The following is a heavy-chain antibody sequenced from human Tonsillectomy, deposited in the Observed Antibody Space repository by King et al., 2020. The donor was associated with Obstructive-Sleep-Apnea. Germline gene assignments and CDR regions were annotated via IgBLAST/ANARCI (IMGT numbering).Heavy chain of an antibody. CDR1: VFSVRSNE. Sequence: VQLVESRGVLVQPGGSLRLSCAASVFSVRSNEMSWVRQAPGKGLVCVGSISDCSTYYADSRTARLPISRDNSKNTLHLQMNSLRAEDSAGYSKMYYYGSCGHRPRGSRYWGQGTLVTVSS. CDR2: ISDCST. CDR3: MYYYGSCGHRPRGSRY. D-gene: IGHD3-22*01. V-gene: IGHV3-38-3*01. J-gene: IGHJ4*02.